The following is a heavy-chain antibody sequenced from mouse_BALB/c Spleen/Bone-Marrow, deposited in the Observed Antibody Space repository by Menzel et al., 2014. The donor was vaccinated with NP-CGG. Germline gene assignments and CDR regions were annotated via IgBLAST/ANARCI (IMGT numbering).Heavy chain of an antibody. CDR1: GFDFRRYW. Sequence: EVKLVESGGGLVQPGGSLKLSCAASGFDFRRYWMSWVRQAPEKGLEWIGEINPDSSKINYTPYLKDKFIISRDNAKNTRYLQMRKVRSVGTALYYCARQGCTRYSDYGGKDPPPPVSS. D-gene: IGHD2-12*01. V-gene: IGHV4-1*02. J-gene: IGHJ2*01. CDR2: INPDSSKI. CDR3: ARQGCTRYSDY.